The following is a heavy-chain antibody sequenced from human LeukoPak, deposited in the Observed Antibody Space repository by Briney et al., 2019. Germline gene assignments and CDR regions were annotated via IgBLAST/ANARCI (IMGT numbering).Heavy chain of an antibody. D-gene: IGHD4-17*01. Sequence: SVKVSCKASGGPFTSYPFSWVRQAPGQGLEWMGGIVPVLGTTNYAQKFQGRVTITTDASTSTLYMDLSGLRPEDTAVYYCARAGPYGKFEYWGQRTLVILSS. CDR1: GGPFTSYP. J-gene: IGHJ4*02. CDR3: ARAGPYGKFEY. CDR2: IVPVLGTT. V-gene: IGHV1-69*16.